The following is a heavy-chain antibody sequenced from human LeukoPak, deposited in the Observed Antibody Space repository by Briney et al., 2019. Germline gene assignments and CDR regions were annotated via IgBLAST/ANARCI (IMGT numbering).Heavy chain of an antibody. V-gene: IGHV3-30*04. CDR1: GFTFDDYA. CDR3: ARGGIAAAGTTFDY. Sequence: GGSLRLSCAASGFTFDDYAMHWVRQAPGKGLEWVAVISYDGSNKYYADSVKGRFTISRDNSKDTLYLQMNSLRAEDTAVYYCARGGIAAAGTTFDYWGQGTLVTVSS. J-gene: IGHJ4*02. D-gene: IGHD6-13*01. CDR2: ISYDGSNK.